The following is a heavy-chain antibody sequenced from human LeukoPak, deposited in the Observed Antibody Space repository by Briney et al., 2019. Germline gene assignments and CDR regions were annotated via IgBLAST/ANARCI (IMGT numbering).Heavy chain of an antibody. Sequence: GGSLRLSCAASGSSPNNYAMHWVRQAPGKGLGWVAVIWHDGLNKFYADFPKGRFTISRDFSKDTVYLQMSGLTVEDTAVYYCAKAGQRSYAEAFDSWGQGTPVTVSS. CDR2: IWHDGLNK. CDR1: GSSPNNYA. D-gene: IGHD3-16*01. CDR3: AKAGQRSYAEAFDS. J-gene: IGHJ4*02. V-gene: IGHV3-33*06.